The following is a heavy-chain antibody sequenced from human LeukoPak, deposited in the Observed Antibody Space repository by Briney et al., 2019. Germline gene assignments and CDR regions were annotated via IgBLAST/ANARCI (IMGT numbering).Heavy chain of an antibody. Sequence: PSETLSPTCTAPGGSIIISTYYWGWIRQPPGNRLEWIGSIYYSGTTSYNPSLKSRVTISVDTSKNQFSLKLTSVTAADTAVYYCARQYNSGSFDPWGQGTLVTVSS. D-gene: IGHD6-19*01. V-gene: IGHV4-39*01. CDR3: ARQYNSGSFDP. CDR2: IYYSGTT. CDR1: GGSIIISTYY. J-gene: IGHJ5*02.